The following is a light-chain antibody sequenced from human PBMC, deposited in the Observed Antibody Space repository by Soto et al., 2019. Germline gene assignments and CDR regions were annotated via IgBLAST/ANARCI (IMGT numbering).Light chain of an antibody. J-gene: IGKJ1*01. CDR3: QQYSTYTWT. CDR2: DAS. Sequence: DIQMTQSPSTLSSSLGDRVTITCRASQSISSWLAWYQQKPGKAPKVLIFDASSLESGVPSRFSGSGSATEGTITISSLQTDDGATYYCQQYSTYTWTFGQGTKVDIK. V-gene: IGKV1-5*01. CDR1: QSISSW.